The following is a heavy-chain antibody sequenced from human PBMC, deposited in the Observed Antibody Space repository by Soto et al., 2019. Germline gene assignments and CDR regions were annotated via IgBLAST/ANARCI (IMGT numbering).Heavy chain of an antibody. D-gene: IGHD2-15*01. CDR3: ARIYCSGGSCYPFDY. V-gene: IGHV2-26*01. CDR2: IFSNDEK. CDR1: GFSLSNARMG. Sequence: QVTLKESGPVLVKPTETLTLTCTVSGFSLSNARMGVSWIRQPPGKALEWLAHIFSNDEKSYSTSLKSRLSISKDTSKSQVVLTMTNMDPVDTATYYCARIYCSGGSCYPFDYWGQGTLVTVSS. J-gene: IGHJ4*02.